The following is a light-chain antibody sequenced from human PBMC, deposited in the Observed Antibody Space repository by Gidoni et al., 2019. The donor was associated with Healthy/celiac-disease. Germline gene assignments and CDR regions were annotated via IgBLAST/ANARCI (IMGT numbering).Light chain of an antibody. CDR3: QQYGRLST. CDR2: GAS. V-gene: IGKV3-20*01. J-gene: IGKJ2*01. Sequence: EIEMTQSPGTLSLSPGERASLTCRASQSVSSSYLAWYQQKPGQAPWLPLYGASCRATGSPDRFSGSGSGTYFSLTISILEPVYFAVYYCQQYGRLSTFGQGTKLEIQ. CDR1: QSVSSSY.